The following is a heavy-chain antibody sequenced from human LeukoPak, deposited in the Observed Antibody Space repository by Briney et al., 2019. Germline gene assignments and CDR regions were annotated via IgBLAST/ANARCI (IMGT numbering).Heavy chain of an antibody. D-gene: IGHD3-22*01. CDR1: GGSISSSSYY. CDR3: ARDFRGLGYYDSSGYSDY. CDR2: IYYSGST. J-gene: IGHJ4*02. V-gene: IGHV4-39*07. Sequence: KPSETLSLTCTVSGGSISSSSYYWGWIRQPPGKGLEWIGSIYYSGSTYYNPSLKSRVTISVDTSKNQFSLKLSSVTAADTAVYYCARDFRGLGYYDSSGYSDYWGQGTLVTVSS.